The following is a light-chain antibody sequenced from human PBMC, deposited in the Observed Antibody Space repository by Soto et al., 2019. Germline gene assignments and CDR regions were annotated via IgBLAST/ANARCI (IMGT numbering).Light chain of an antibody. J-gene: IGKJ2*01. CDR2: GAS. CDR1: QSVDNY. Sequence: EIVLTQSPATLSLSPGERATLSCRASQSVDNYLVWYQQKPGQPPRLLIYGASIRATGIPVRFSGSGSGTEFTLTISSLQSEDSALYYCQQYNNWPLFTFGQGTKLEIK. CDR3: QQYNNWPLFT. V-gene: IGKV3-15*01.